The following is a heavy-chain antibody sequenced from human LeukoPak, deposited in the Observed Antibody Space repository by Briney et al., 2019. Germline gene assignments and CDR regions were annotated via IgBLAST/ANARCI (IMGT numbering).Heavy chain of an antibody. CDR3: ARDLFSPFVTTSLGSAFDI. D-gene: IGHD4-17*01. CDR1: TFIFSNYA. V-gene: IGHV3-33*01. CDR2: IWYDGSNK. Sequence: GSLRLSCAASTFIFSNYAMHWVRRAPGKGLEWVAIIWYDGSNKYYADSVQGRFTISRDNSKNTLYLQMNSLRAGDTAVYYCARDLFSPFVTTSLGSAFDIWGQGQWSASLQ. J-gene: IGHJ3*02.